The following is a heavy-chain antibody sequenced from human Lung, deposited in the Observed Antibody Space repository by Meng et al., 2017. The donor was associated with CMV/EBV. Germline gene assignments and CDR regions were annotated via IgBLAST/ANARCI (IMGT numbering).Heavy chain of an antibody. D-gene: IGHD1-26*01. CDR2: IDDSGST. V-gene: IGHV4-4*02. CDR3: ARGKQDAWELLAY. Sequence: VRLPCADPYRVCPCGPLSLHCVFFVLPIIINYRWPWVRQPPGKGLEWIGDIDDSGSTNYNPSLNSRISISLDKSKNHFSLKVNSVTAADTAVYYCARGKQDAWELLAYWGQGALVTVSS. CDR1: VLPIIINYR. J-gene: IGHJ4*02.